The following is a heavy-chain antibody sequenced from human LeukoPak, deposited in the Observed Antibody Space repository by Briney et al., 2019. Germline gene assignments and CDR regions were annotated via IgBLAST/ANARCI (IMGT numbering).Heavy chain of an antibody. CDR3: GGFEYEAGLGW. CDR2: IKPDGSET. CDR1: GFMFNDYW. D-gene: IGHD6-19*01. J-gene: IGHJ4*02. Sequence: GGSLRLSCAASGFMFNDYWMMWVRQAPGEGLEGVANIKPDGSETYYMGSVRGRFTISRDNAKNLLYLQMNNLRGEDTAVYYCGGFEYEAGLGWWGQGTLVAVST. V-gene: IGHV3-7*01.